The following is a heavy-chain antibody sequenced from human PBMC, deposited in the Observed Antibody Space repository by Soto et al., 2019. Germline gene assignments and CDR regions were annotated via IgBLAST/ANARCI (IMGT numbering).Heavy chain of an antibody. J-gene: IGHJ4*02. CDR3: ARGLSVTLSDN. CDR2: IYYSGST. CDR1: GGSISTGGYY. Sequence: SETLSLTCTVSGGSISTGGYYWTWIRQHPGKGLEWIGYIYYSGSTYSTPSLMSRVTISVDPPKNQSSRKPSSVTAADTAVYYCARGLSVTLSDNWGQGTLVTVSS. D-gene: IGHD4-17*01. V-gene: IGHV4-31*03.